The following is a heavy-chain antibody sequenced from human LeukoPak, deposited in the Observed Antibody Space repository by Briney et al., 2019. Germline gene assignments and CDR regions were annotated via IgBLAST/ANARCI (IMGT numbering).Heavy chain of an antibody. CDR1: GYTFTSYG. CDR2: ISAYNGNT. CDR3: ARDLPHLVVPAAMGGDWFDP. D-gene: IGHD2-2*01. V-gene: IGHV1-18*01. Sequence: ASVKVSCKASGYTFTSYGISWVRQAPGQGLEWMGWISAYNGNTNYAQKLQGRVTMTTDTSTSTAYMDLRSLRSDDTAVYYCARDLPHLVVPAAMGGDWFDPWGQGTLVTVSS. J-gene: IGHJ5*02.